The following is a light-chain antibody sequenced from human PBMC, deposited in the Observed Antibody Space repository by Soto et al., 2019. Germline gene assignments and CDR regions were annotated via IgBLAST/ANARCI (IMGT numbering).Light chain of an antibody. CDR3: SSYGGSNNLL. CDR2: DVI. V-gene: IGLV2-8*01. Sequence: QSALTQPPSASGYPGQSVTISCTGTSRDIGGYDFDSWYQQHPGKAPKLLIYDVIKRPSGVPDRFSGSKSGNTASLTVSGLHTDDEADYYCSSYGGSNNLLFGGGTKVTVL. J-gene: IGLJ2*01. CDR1: SRDIGGYDF.